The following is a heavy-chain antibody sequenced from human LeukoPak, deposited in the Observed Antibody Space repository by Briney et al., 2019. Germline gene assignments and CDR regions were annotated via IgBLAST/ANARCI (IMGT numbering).Heavy chain of an antibody. Sequence: NSSETLSLTCTVSGGSISSGGYYRSWIRQHPGKGLEWIGYIYYSGSTYYNPSLKSRVTISVDTSKSQFSLKLSSVTAADTAVYYCARFRMITPGHYMDVWGKGTTVTVSS. V-gene: IGHV4-31*03. CDR3: ARFRMITPGHYMDV. CDR1: GGSISSGGYY. CDR2: IYYSGST. J-gene: IGHJ6*03. D-gene: IGHD3-16*01.